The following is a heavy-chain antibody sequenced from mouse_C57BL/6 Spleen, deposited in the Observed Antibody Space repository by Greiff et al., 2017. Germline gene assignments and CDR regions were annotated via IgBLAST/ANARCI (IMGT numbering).Heavy chain of an antibody. CDR1: GFTFSDYG. CDR3: ARPGLLYWYFDV. D-gene: IGHD2-3*01. CDR2: ISSGSSTI. V-gene: IGHV5-17*01. Sequence: EVKLQESGGGLVKPGGSLKLSCAASGFTFSDYGMHWVRQAPEKGLEWVAYISSGSSTIYYADTVKGRFTISRDNAKNTLFLQMTSLRSEDTAMYYCARPGLLYWYFDVWGTGTTVTVSS. J-gene: IGHJ1*03.